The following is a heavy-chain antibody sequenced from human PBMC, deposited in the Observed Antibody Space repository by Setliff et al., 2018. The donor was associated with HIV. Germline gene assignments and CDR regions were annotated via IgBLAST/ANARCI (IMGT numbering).Heavy chain of an antibody. Sequence: GASVKVSCKASGGTFNNYAISWVRQAPGQGLEWMGGIIPILGTTNYAQKIQGRVKFSADESTGTAYMDLTRLRVDDTAMYYCARGTWMQARWWFDSWGQGTQVTVSS. J-gene: IGHJ5*01. D-gene: IGHD5-18*01. CDR2: IIPILGTT. V-gene: IGHV1-69*13. CDR3: ARGTWMQARWWFDS. CDR1: GGTFNNYA.